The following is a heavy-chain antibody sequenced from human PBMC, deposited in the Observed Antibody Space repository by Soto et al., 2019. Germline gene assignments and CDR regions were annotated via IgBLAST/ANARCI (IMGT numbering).Heavy chain of an antibody. J-gene: IGHJ4*02. CDR2: IYPGDSDT. CDR3: ARKDSSSAFDY. Sequence: RGESLKISCKGSGYSFTTYWIGWVRQMPGKGLEWMGIIYPGDSDTRYSPSFQGQVTISADKYISTAYLQWSSLKASDTALYYCARKDSSSAFDYWGQGTLVTVSS. CDR1: GYSFTTYW. V-gene: IGHV5-51*01. D-gene: IGHD3-22*01.